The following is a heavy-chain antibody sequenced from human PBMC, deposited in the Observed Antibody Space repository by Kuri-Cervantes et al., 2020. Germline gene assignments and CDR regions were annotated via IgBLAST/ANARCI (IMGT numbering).Heavy chain of an antibody. Sequence: GGSLRLSCAASGFTFSSYAMSWVRQAPGKGLEWVSAISGSGGSTYYADSVKGRFTISRDNSKNTLYLQMNSLRSEDTAVYYCASIPSPSHDYGDYWGQGTLVTVSS. CDR2: ISGSGGST. V-gene: IGHV3-23*01. CDR1: GFTFSSYA. CDR3: ASIPSPSHDYGDY. J-gene: IGHJ4*02.